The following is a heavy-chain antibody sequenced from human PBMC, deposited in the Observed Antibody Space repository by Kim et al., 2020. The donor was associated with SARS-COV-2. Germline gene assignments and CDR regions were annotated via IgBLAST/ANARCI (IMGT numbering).Heavy chain of an antibody. D-gene: IGHD1-26*01. CDR1: GFTFSSYW. Sequence: GGSLRLSCAASGFTFSSYWMSWVRQAPGKGLEWVANIKQDGSEKYYVDSVKGRFTISRDNAKNSLYLQMNSLRAEDTAVYYCARDLGATTRIYGMDVWGQGTKVTVSS. V-gene: IGHV3-7*01. CDR3: ARDLGATTRIYGMDV. J-gene: IGHJ6*02. CDR2: IKQDGSEK.